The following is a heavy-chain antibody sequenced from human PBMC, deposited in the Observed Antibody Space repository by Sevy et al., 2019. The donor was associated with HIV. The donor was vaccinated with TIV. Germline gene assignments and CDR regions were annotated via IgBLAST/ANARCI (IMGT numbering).Heavy chain of an antibody. J-gene: IGHJ5*02. V-gene: IGHV4-39*01. CDR3: ASTRDYYGSGSSFSHWFDP. D-gene: IGHD3-10*01. Sequence: SETLSLTCTVSGGSISSRSSYWGWIRQPSGKGLEWIGSIYYSGSTYSNPSLKSRLTMSVDTSKNQFSLKLSSVTAADTAVYYCASTRDYYGSGSSFSHWFDPWGQGILVTVSS. CDR2: IYYSGST. CDR1: GGSISSRSSY.